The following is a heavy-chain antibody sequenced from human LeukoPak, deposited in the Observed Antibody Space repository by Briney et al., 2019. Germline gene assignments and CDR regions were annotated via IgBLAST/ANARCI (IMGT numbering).Heavy chain of an antibody. D-gene: IGHD3-10*01. J-gene: IGHJ5*02. V-gene: IGHV3-7*01. CDR1: GFTFSSYW. Sequence: GGSLRLSCAASGFTFSSYWISWVRQAPGKGLEWVANIKQDGSEKYYVDSVKGRFTISRDNAKNSLYLQMNSLRAEDTAVYYCARDRALGWFDPWGQRTLVTVSS. CDR2: IKQDGSEK. CDR3: ARDRALGWFDP.